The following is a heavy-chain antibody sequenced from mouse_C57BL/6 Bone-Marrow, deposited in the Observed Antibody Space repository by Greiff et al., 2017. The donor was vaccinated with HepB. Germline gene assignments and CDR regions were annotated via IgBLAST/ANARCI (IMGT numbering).Heavy chain of an antibody. CDR2: ISNLAYSI. Sequence: EVKLVESGGGLVQPGGSLKLSCAASGFTFSDYGMAWVRQAPRKGPEWVAFISNLAYSIYYADTVTGRFTIARENAKNTLYLEMSSLRSEDTAMYYCARNYGSSYGGFYAMDYWGQGTSVTVSS. J-gene: IGHJ4*01. D-gene: IGHD1-1*01. CDR3: ARNYGSSYGGFYAMDY. V-gene: IGHV5-15*01. CDR1: GFTFSDYG.